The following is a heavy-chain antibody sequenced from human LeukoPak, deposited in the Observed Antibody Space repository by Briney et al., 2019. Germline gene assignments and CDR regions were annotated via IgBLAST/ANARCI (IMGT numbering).Heavy chain of an antibody. CDR3: AREEQWLARGGYFDY. CDR1: GFTFSSYG. D-gene: IGHD6-19*01. CDR2: ISYDGSNK. Sequence: GGSLRLSCAASGFTFSSYGMHWVRQAPGKGLEWVAVISYDGSNKYYADSVKGRFTISRDNSKNTLYLQMNSLRAEDTAVYYCAREEQWLARGGYFDYWGQGTLVTVSS. J-gene: IGHJ4*02. V-gene: IGHV3-30*03.